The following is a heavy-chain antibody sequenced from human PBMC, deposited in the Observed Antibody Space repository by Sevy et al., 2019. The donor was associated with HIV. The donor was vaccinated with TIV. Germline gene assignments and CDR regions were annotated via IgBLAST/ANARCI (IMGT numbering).Heavy chain of an antibody. J-gene: IGHJ4*02. CDR1: GFTFSNAW. CDR2: IKSKTEGGTT. D-gene: IGHD3-16*02. Sequence: GGSLRLSCAASGFTFSNAWMSWVRQAPGKGLEWVGRIKSKTEGGTTDYADPMKCKFTISRDNSKHTPYLQMNSLKTGDTAAYYSTTVDTGTFGGVIVTDYWGQGTLVTVSS. V-gene: IGHV3-15*01. CDR3: TTVDTGTFGGVIVTDY.